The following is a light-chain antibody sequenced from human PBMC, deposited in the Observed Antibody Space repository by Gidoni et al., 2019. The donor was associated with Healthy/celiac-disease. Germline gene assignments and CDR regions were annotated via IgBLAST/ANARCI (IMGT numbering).Light chain of an antibody. CDR2: DAS. CDR3: QQYDNLPPPT. CDR1: QDISNY. J-gene: IGKJ4*01. V-gene: IGKV1-33*01. Sequence: DIQMTQSPSSLSASVGDRVTITCQASQDISNYLNWYQQKPGKAPKLLIYDASNVETGVPSRFSGSGSGTDFTFTISSLQPEDIATYYCQQYDNLPPPTFGGGTKVEIK.